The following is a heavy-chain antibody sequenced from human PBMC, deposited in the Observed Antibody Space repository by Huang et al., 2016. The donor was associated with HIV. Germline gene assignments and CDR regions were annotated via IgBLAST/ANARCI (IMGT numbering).Heavy chain of an antibody. CDR3: ARLPGSITMIRGVITDPY. J-gene: IGHJ4*02. D-gene: IGHD3-10*01. Sequence: QLQLQESGPGLVKPSETLSLTCTVSGGSIRSDNYYWGWFRQPPGKGLEWIGSIYYSGSTYYNPSLKRRVTITVDTSKNHFSLRMRSVTAADTAVYYCARLPGSITMIRGVITDPYWGQGTLVTVSS. CDR2: IYYSGST. V-gene: IGHV4-39*02. CDR1: GGSIRSDNYY.